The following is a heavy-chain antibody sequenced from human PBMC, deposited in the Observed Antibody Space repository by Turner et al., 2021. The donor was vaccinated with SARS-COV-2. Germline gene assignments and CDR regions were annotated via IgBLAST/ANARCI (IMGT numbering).Heavy chain of an antibody. D-gene: IGHD2-2*02. V-gene: IGHV3-74*01. J-gene: IGHJ6*03. CDR3: AKAVSSWYQLQYRERSYYHYYMDV. CDR2: VKECGSST. CDR1: GFTFGLSC. Sequence: DVQLVVSGVGFVHGGVSLRRSCAASGFTFGLSCRYCVRQALGKGLLSVASVKECGSSTSYTDSVKCRFTTSRDNSKNTRDLQMNSLRAENTAVYYGAKAVSSWYQLQYRERSYYHYYMDVWGKGTTVTVSS.